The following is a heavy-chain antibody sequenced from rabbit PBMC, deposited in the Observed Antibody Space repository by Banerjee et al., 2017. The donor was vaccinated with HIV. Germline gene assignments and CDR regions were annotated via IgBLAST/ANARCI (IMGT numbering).Heavy chain of an antibody. V-gene: IGHV1S45*01. D-gene: IGHD1-1*01. Sequence: QEQLVESGGGLVQPGGSLKLTCTASGFSFSNKYVMCWVRQAPGKGLEWIGCINTSSGNTVYASWAKGRFTISKTSSTTVTLQMTSLTAADTATYFCAREGASSAGYYLWGPGTLVTVS. CDR2: INTSSGNT. CDR3: AREGASSAGYYL. J-gene: IGHJ4*01. CDR1: GFSFSNKYV.